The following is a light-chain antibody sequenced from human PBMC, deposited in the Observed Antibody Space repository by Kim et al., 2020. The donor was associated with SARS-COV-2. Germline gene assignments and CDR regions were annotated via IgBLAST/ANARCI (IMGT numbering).Light chain of an antibody. CDR1: QSISSY. V-gene: IGKV1-39*01. Sequence: SASVGDRVSIACRASQSISSYLNWYQQKPGKAPKLLIYAASSLQGGVPSRFSGSGSGTDFTLAISSLQPEDFATYYCQQSYSTPRTFGQGTRLEI. CDR2: AAS. CDR3: QQSYSTPRT. J-gene: IGKJ2*01.